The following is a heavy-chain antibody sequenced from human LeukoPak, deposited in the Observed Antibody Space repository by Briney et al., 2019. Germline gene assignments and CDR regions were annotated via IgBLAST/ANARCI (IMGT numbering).Heavy chain of an antibody. Sequence: HXVXQXXXVGXEWVAIIGNDGRDQHYSESVKGRFTISRDNSKNTLFLQLNSLRPEDTALYLCARDLMWGFDYWGQGTLVTVSS. V-gene: IGHV3-30*02. J-gene: IGHJ4*02. CDR3: ARDLMWGFDY. D-gene: IGHD7-27*01. CDR2: IGNDGRDQ.